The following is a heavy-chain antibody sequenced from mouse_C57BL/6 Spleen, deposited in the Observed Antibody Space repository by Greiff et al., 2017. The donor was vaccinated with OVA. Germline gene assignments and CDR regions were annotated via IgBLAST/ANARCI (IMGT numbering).Heavy chain of an antibody. V-gene: IGHV1-52*01. D-gene: IGHD6-1*01. CDR2: IDPSDSET. J-gene: IGHJ4*01. CDR3: ARSNLYAMDY. Sequence: QVQLKQPGAELVRPGSSVKLSCKASGYTFTSYWMHWVKQRPIQGLEWIGNIDPSDSETHYNQKFKDKATLTVDKSSSTAYMQLSSLTSEDSAVYYCARSNLYAMDYWGQGTSVTVSS. CDR1: GYTFTSYW.